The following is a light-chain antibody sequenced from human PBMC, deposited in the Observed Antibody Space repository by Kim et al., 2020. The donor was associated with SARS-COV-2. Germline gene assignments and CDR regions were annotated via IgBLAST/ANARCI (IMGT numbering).Light chain of an antibody. CDR1: STNIGSNT. V-gene: IGLV1-44*01. Sequence: ELTQPPSASGTPGKRVTITCSGSSTNIGSNTVNWYQQLPGTAPKLLIYSNNQRPSGVPERFSGYKSGTSASLSISGLQSEAEAEYYCAAWDDSRDGYVFGGGTKVTVL. CDR2: SNN. CDR3: AAWDDSRDGYV. J-gene: IGLJ3*02.